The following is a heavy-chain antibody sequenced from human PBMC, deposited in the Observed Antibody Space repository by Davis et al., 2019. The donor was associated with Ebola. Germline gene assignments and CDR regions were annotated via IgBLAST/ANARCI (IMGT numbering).Heavy chain of an antibody. V-gene: IGHV3-48*03. CDR2: ISSSGSTI. D-gene: IGHD5-24*01. J-gene: IGHJ4*02. CDR1: GFTFSSYE. CDR3: ARVEMATLTY. Sequence: PGGSLRLSCAASGFTFSSYEMNWVRQAPGKGLEWVSYISSSGSTIYYADSVKGRFTISRDNAKNSPYLQMNSLRAEDTAVYYCARVEMATLTYWGQGTLVTVSS.